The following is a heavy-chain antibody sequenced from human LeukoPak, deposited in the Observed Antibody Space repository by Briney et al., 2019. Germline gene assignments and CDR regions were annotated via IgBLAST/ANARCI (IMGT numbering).Heavy chain of an antibody. CDR3: ARDPSYGAAFYYYYYMDV. CDR2: INPNSGGT. V-gene: IGHV1-2*02. Sequence: ASVKVSCKASGYTFTGYYIHWVRQAPGQGLEWMGWINPNSGGTNYAQKFQGRVTMTRDTSITTAYMELRRLTFDDTAVYYCARDPSYGAAFYYYYYMDVWGKGTTVTISS. J-gene: IGHJ6*03. CDR1: GYTFTGYY. D-gene: IGHD2/OR15-2a*01.